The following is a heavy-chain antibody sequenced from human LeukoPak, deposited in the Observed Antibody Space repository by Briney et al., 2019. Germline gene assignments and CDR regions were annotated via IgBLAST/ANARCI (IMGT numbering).Heavy chain of an antibody. J-gene: IGHJ3*02. V-gene: IGHV3-30-3*01. CDR1: GFTFSSYA. CDR3: ARVRRSTAMVIPDGAFDI. Sequence: PGRCLRLSCAASGFTFSSYAMHWVRQAPGKGLEWVAVISYDGSNKYYADSVKGRFTISRDNSKNTLYLQMNSLRAEDTAVYYCARVRRSTAMVIPDGAFDIWGQGTMVTVSS. CDR2: ISYDGSNK. D-gene: IGHD5-18*01.